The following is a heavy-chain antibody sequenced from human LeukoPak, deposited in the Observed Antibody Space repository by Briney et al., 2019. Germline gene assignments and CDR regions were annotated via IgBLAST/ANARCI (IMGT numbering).Heavy chain of an antibody. J-gene: IGHJ4*02. CDR2: ISGSGGST. D-gene: IGHD1-26*01. V-gene: IGHV3-23*01. CDR1: GFTFSSYA. Sequence: GGSLRLSCAASGFTFSSYAMSWVRQAPGKGLEWVSVISGSGGSTYYADSVKGRFTISRDNSKNTLYLQMNSLRAEDTAVYYCAKGVVGATGPFDYWGQGTLVTVSS. CDR3: AKGVVGATGPFDY.